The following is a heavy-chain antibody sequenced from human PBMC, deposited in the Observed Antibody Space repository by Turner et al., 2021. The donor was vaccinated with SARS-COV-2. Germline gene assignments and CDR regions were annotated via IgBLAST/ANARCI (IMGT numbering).Heavy chain of an antibody. D-gene: IGHD3-10*01. CDR2: VGTAGDT. CDR3: ARAKFRGLISWFDP. CDR1: GFTFSNYD. J-gene: IGHJ5*02. Sequence: EVQLLASGGGLVQPGGSLRLSCSASGFTFSNYDMHWVRQATGKGLEWVSAVGTAGDTYYPGSVKGRFTISRENGKNSLYLQMNSLRAGDTAVYYCARAKFRGLISWFDPWGQGTLVTVSS. V-gene: IGHV3-13*04.